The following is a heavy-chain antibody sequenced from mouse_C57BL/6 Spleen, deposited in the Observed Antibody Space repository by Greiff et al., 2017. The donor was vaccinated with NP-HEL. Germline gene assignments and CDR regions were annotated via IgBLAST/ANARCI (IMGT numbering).Heavy chain of an antibody. D-gene: IGHD1-1*01. J-gene: IGHJ2*01. CDR3: ARSESLYYYGSSYGFDY. CDR2: IRNKANGYTT. CDR1: GFTFTDYY. Sequence: EVKLMESGGGLVQPGGSLSLSCAASGFTFTDYYMSWVRQPPGKALEWLGFIRNKANGYTTEYSASVKGRFTISRDNSQSILYLQMNALRAEDSATYYCARSESLYYYGSSYGFDYWGQGTTLTVSS. V-gene: IGHV7-3*01.